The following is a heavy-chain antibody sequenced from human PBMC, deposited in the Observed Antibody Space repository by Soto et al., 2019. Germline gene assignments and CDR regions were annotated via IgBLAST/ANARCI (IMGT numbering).Heavy chain of an antibody. D-gene: IGHD5-12*01. CDR1: GFTFSDYS. CDR3: ARDPLETVATPFDY. J-gene: IGHJ4*02. CDR2: ISSRGSTI. Sequence: QVQLVESGGGLVKPGGSLRLSCAASGFTFSDYSMSWIRQAPGKGLEWISYISSRGSTIYYADSVKGRFTISRDNAKNSLYLQMNSLRAEDTAVYYCARDPLETVATPFDYWGQGTLVTVSS. V-gene: IGHV3-11*01.